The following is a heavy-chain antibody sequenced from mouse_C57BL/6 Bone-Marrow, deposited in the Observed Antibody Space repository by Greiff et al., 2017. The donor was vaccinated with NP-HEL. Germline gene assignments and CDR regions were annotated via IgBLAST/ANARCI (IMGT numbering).Heavy chain of an antibody. J-gene: IGHJ4*01. V-gene: IGHV1-78*01. CDR2: IYPRDGST. D-gene: IGHD2-1*01. CDR3: ARIYYGKGYAMDY. Sequence: QVQLQQSDAELVKPGASVKISCKVSGYTFTDHTIHWMKQRPEQGLEWIGYIYPRDGSTKYNQKFQDKATLTADKSSSTAYMQLSSLTYEDSAVYYCARIYYGKGYAMDYWGQGTSVTVSS. CDR1: GYTFTDHT.